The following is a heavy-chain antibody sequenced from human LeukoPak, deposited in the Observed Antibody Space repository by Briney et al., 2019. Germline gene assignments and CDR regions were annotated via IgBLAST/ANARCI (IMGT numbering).Heavy chain of an antibody. D-gene: IGHD5-18*01. V-gene: IGHV3-20*04. CDR1: GFTFNDYG. CDR2: INWNGGST. J-gene: IGHJ6*03. CDR3: ARNARGYSYGLGNYYYYYMDV. Sequence: PGGSLRLSCAASGFTFNDYGMSWVRQAPGKGLEWVSGINWNGGSTGYADSVKGRFTISSDNAKNSLYLQMNSLRAEDTALYYCARNARGYSYGLGNYYYYYMDVWGKGTTVTVSS.